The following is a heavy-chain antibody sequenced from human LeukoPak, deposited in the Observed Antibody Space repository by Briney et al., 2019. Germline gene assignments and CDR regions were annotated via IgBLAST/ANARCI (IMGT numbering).Heavy chain of an antibody. V-gene: IGHV3-66*01. D-gene: IGHD6-13*01. CDR2: IYSGGST. CDR1: GFSLSSNY. Sequence: PGGSLRLSCAPSGFSLSSNYMSWVRQAPGKGLEWVSVIYSGGSTYYADSVKGRFTISRENSKNTLYLQMNSLRAEDTAVYYCARAGYSDYWGQGTLVTVSS. J-gene: IGHJ4*02. CDR3: ARAGYSDY.